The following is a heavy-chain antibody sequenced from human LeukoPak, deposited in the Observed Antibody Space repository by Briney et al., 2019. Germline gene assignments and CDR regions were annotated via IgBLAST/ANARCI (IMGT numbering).Heavy chain of an antibody. Sequence: PGGSLRLSCTASGFTFGDYAMSWFRQAPGKGLEWVGFIRSKAYGGTTEYAASVKGRFTISRDDSKSIAYLQMNSLKTEDTAVYYCTRDLVTLSSSTSCIGLAGIWGQGTMVTVSS. CDR1: GFTFGDYA. CDR3: TRDLVTLSSSTSCIGLAGI. CDR2: IRSKAYGGTT. D-gene: IGHD2-2*01. J-gene: IGHJ3*02. V-gene: IGHV3-49*03.